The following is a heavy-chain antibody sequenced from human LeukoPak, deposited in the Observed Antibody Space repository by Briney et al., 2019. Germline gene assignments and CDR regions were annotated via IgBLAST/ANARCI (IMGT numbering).Heavy chain of an antibody. V-gene: IGHV4-4*07. CDR2: IYTSGST. Sequence: PSETLSLTCTVSGGSISSYYWSWIRQPAGKGLEWIGRIYTSGSTNYNPSLKSRVTMSVDTSKNQFSLKLSSVTAADTAVYYCARGTSAGSGSSYPDYWGQGTLVTVSS. CDR3: ARGTSAGSGSSYPDY. CDR1: GGSISSYY. D-gene: IGHD3-10*01. J-gene: IGHJ4*02.